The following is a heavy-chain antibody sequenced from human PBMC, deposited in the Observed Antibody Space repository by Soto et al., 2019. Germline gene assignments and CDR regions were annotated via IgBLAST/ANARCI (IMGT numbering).Heavy chain of an antibody. J-gene: IGHJ4*02. CDR1: GFSFTSFT. Sequence: DVQLVESGGGLAKPGGSLRLSCAASGFSFTSFTMHWVRQAPGKGLEWVSSISSGTTYRYYADSLKGRLTISRDDAKNTLYLQMDSLRADDTAVYFCARGDTALSWGQGTLVTVSS. CDR3: ARGDTALS. CDR2: ISSGTTYR. V-gene: IGHV3-21*01. D-gene: IGHD5-18*01.